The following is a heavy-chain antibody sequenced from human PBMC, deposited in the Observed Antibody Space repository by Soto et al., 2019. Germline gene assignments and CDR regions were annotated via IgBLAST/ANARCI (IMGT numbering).Heavy chain of an antibody. CDR1: GYNFTSYY. V-gene: IGHV1-46*03. D-gene: IGHD3-3*01. CDR2: IDPSGGST. J-gene: IGHJ4*02. CDR3: ARDLTGGPAYYDFWSGYSPVDY. Sequence: ASVKVSCKASGYNFTSYYMHWVRQAPGQGLEWMGIIDPSGGSTSYAQKFQGRVSMTRDTSTSTVYMDLSSLRSEDTAVYYCARDLTGGPAYYDFWSGYSPVDYWGLGTLVTVSS.